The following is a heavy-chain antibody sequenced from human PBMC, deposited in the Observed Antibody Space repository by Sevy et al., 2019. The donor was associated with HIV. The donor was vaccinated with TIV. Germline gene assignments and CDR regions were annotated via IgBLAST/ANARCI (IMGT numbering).Heavy chain of an antibody. J-gene: IGHJ4*02. CDR2: IRYDGTRK. CDR3: ARGGDFLLTD. V-gene: IGHV3-30*02. Sequence: GGSLRLSCAASGFTFSDYSMHWVRRAPGKGLEWVAFIRYDGTRKDYADSVKGRFTISRDNSKKTLFLQMNSLRAEDTAAYYCARGGDFLLTDWGQGALVTVSS. CDR1: GFTFSDYS. D-gene: IGHD2-21*01.